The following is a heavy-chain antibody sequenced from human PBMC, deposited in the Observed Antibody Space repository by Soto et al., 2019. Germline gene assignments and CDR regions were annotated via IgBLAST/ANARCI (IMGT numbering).Heavy chain of an antibody. D-gene: IGHD4-17*01. J-gene: IGHJ4*02. CDR1: GGSVSSGSYY. CDR2: IYYSGST. V-gene: IGHV4-61*01. Sequence: PSETLSLTCTVSGGSVSSGSYYWSWIRQPPGKGLEWIGYIYYSGSTNYNPSLKSRVTISVDTSKNQFSLKLSSVTAADTAVYYCARMVDPPTVVNFPNFDYWGQGTLVTVSS. CDR3: ARMVDPPTVVNFPNFDY.